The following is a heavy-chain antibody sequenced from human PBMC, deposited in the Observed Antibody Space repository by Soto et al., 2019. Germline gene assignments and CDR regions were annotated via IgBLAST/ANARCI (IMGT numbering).Heavy chain of an antibody. V-gene: IGHV1-18*01. D-gene: IGHD3-9*01. CDR1: GYTFTSYG. J-gene: IGHJ4*02. CDR3: ARDLLLRYFDPSPYFDY. CDR2: ISAYNGNT. Sequence: ASVKVSCKASGYTFTSYGISWVRQAPGQGLEWMGWISAYNGNTNYAQKLQGRVTMTTDTSTSTAYMELRSLRSDDTAEYCCARDLLLRYFDPSPYFDYWGQGTLVTVSS.